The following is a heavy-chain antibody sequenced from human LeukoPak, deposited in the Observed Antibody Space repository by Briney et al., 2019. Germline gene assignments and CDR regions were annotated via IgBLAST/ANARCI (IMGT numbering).Heavy chain of an antibody. D-gene: IGHD2-15*01. CDR2: ISSSGSTI. CDR1: GFTFSSYE. Sequence: PGGSLRLSCAASGFTFSSYEMNWVRQAPGKGLEWVSYISSSGSTIYYADSVKGRFTISRDNAKNSLYLQMNSLRAEDTAVYYCARDRFCSGGSCPIDYWGQGTLVTVSS. CDR3: ARDRFCSGGSCPIDY. J-gene: IGHJ4*02. V-gene: IGHV3-48*03.